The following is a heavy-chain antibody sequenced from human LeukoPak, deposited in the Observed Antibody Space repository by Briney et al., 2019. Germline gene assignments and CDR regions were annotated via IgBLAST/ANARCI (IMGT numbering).Heavy chain of an antibody. CDR3: ARGQSYGFVY. J-gene: IGHJ4*02. V-gene: IGHV4-34*01. Sequence: PSETLSLTCAVYGGSFSGYYWSWIRQPPGKGLEWIGEINHSGSTNYNPSLKSRVTISVDTSKNQFSLKLSSVTAADTAVYYCARGQSYGFVYWGQGTLVTVSS. D-gene: IGHD5-18*01. CDR1: GGSFSGYY. CDR2: INHSGST.